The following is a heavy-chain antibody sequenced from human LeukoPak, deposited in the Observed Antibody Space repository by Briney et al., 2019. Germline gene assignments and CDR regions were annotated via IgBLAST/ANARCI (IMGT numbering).Heavy chain of an antibody. CDR3: ARGIGGVDIVATSP. CDR2: MNPNSGNT. J-gene: IGHJ5*02. CDR1: GYTFTGYY. V-gene: IGHV1-8*02. D-gene: IGHD5-12*01. Sequence: ASVKVSCKASGYTFTGYYMHWVRQAPGQGLEWMGWMNPNSGNTGYAQKFQGRVTMTTDTSTSTAYMELRSLRSDDTAVYYCARGIGGVDIVATSPWGQGTLVTVSS.